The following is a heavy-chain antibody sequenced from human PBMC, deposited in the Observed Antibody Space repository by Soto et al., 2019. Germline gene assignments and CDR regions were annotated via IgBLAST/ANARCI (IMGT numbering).Heavy chain of an antibody. Sequence: QVQLVQSGAEVKKAGASVKVSCKASGYTFTGYYMHWVRQAPGQGLEWMGWIDPNSGGTNYAQKFQGRVTMTRDTSITTAYMELSRLTFDDTAMYYCARDTPTYTTSYDDDYWGQGTLVTASS. CDR2: IDPNSGGT. D-gene: IGHD6-6*01. J-gene: IGHJ4*02. V-gene: IGHV1-2*02. CDR3: ARDTPTYTTSYDDDY. CDR1: GYTFTGYY.